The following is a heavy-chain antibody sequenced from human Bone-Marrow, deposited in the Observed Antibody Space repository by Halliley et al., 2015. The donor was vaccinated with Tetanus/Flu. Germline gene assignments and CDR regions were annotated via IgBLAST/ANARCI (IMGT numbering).Heavy chain of an antibody. V-gene: IGHV4-34*01. CDR3: ARNIEGPVGAALAPCYGMDV. CDR1: GGSFSDYY. CDR2: IDDSGST. D-gene: IGHD2-15*01. J-gene: IGHJ6*02. Sequence: TLSLTCAVYGGSFSDYYWSWIRQSPGKGPEWIGEIDDSGSTNYNPSLKSRVTISVDLSRNQFSLKLSSVTAADTAVYYCARNIEGPVGAALAPCYGMDVWGQGTTISVSS.